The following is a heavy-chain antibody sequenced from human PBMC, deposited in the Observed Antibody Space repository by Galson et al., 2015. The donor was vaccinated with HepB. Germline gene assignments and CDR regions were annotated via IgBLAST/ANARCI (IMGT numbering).Heavy chain of an antibody. CDR3: ARVHNPASTVDLIDY. CDR1: GGSFSGYY. Sequence: ETLSLTCAVYGGSFSGYYWTWIRQSPGKGLEWIGEINQSGRTNYNPSLKSRVTMSVDTSKNQFSLKLSSVTAADTAVYYCARVHNPASTVDLIDYWGQGTLVTVSS. CDR2: INQSGRT. D-gene: IGHD1-1*01. V-gene: IGHV4-34*01. J-gene: IGHJ4*02.